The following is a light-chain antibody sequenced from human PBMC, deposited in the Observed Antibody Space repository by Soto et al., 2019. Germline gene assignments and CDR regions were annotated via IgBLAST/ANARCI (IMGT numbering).Light chain of an antibody. Sequence: DIQMTHSPSTLSASVGDIVTITCRASQDISSLLAWYQQKPGKAPKLLIYAASRLQPGVPSRFSGSGSGTDFTLTITTLQPEDFATYFCQRSNIMATFGQGTRLEIK. CDR1: QDISSL. V-gene: IGKV1-39*01. J-gene: IGKJ5*01. CDR3: QRSNIMAT. CDR2: AAS.